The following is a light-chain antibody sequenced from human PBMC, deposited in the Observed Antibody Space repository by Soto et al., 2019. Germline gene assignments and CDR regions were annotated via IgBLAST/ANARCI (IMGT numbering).Light chain of an antibody. V-gene: IGKV3-20*01. J-gene: IGKJ1*01. CDR2: DAS. CDR3: HQYGSSPQM. Sequence: EIVLTQSPATLSLSPGESATLSCRASESVRNYLAWYQQRPGQAPRLLIYDASNRATGIPDRFSGSGSGTDFTLTIARLEPEDFAVYYCHQYGSSPQMFGQGTKVEIK. CDR1: ESVRNY.